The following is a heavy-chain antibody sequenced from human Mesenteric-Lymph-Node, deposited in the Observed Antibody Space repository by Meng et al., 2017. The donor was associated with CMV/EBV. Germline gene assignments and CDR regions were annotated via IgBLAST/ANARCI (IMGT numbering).Heavy chain of an antibody. J-gene: IGHJ5*02. V-gene: IGHV1-69*04. D-gene: IGHD2-2*01. CDR1: GGTFSSYA. Sequence: SCTASGGTFSSYAISWVRQAPGPGLEWMGRIIPILGIANYAQKFQGRVTITADKSTSTAYMELSSLRSEDTAVYYCARGMPAAPFDPWGQGTLVTVSS. CDR2: IIPILGIA. CDR3: ARGMPAAPFDP.